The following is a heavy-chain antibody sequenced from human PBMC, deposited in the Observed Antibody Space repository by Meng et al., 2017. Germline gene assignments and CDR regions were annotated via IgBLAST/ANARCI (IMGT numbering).Heavy chain of an antibody. CDR3: ARALKLTYCSGGSCYSGYYGMDV. CDR2: ISYDGSNK. J-gene: IGHJ6*02. V-gene: IGHV3-30*04. CDR1: GFTFSSYA. D-gene: IGHD2-15*01. Sequence: GESLKISCAASGFTFSSYAMHWVRQAPGKGLEWVAVISYDGSNKYYADSVKGRFTISRDNSKNTLYLQMNSLRAEDTAVYYCARALKLTYCSGGSCYSGYYGMDVWGQGNMVTVSS.